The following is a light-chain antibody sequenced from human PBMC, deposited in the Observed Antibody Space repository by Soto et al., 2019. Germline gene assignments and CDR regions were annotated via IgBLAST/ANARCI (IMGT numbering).Light chain of an antibody. CDR2: RNN. V-gene: IGLV1-47*01. CDR3: AAWDDSLSVP. J-gene: IGLJ1*01. CDR1: SSNIGSNY. Sequence: QSVLTQPPSASGTPGQRVTISCSGSSSNIGSNYVYWYQQLPGTAPKLLIYRNNQRPSGGPDRFSGSKSGTSASLAISGLRSEDEADYYCAAWDDSLSVPFGTGTKVTI.